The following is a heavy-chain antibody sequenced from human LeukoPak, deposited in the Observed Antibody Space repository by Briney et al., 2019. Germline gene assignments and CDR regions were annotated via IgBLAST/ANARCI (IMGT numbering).Heavy chain of an antibody. CDR2: IYYSGST. CDR3: ARDPYGSGSYFDP. Sequence: SETLSLTCTVSGYSISSGYYWGWIRQPPGKGLEWIGSIYYSGSTYYNPSLKSRVTISVDTSKNQFSLKLSSVTAADTAVYYCARDPYGSGSYFDPWGQGTLVTVSS. J-gene: IGHJ5*02. V-gene: IGHV4-38-2*02. CDR1: GYSISSGYY. D-gene: IGHD3-10*01.